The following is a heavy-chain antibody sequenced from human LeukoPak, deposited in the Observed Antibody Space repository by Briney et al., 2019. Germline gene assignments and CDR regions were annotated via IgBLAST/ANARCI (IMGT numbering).Heavy chain of an antibody. CDR2: INPNSGDT. J-gene: IGHJ4*02. Sequence: ASVKVSRKASVYTFTAYYVHWVRQAPGQGLEWMGWINPNSGDTNFAQNFQGRVTMTRDTSISTVYMELSRLRSVHTAVYYCARRTIVGVPAPIGYGGQGSLVTVSS. CDR1: VYTFTAYY. V-gene: IGHV1-2*02. D-gene: IGHD2-2*01. CDR3: ARRTIVGVPAPIGY.